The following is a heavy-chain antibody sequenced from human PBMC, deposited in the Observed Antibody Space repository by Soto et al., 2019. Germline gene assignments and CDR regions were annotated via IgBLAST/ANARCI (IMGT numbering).Heavy chain of an antibody. CDR1: GGSFSGYY. CDR2: INHSGST. Sequence: SETLSLTCAVYGGSFSGYYWSWIRQPPGKGLEWIGEINHSGSTNYNPSLKSRVTISVDTSRNQFSLKLSSVTAADTAVYYCARGGPRYYYDSSGSRRGWFDPWGQGTLVTVSS. CDR3: ARGGPRYYYDSSGSRRGWFDP. D-gene: IGHD3-22*01. J-gene: IGHJ5*02. V-gene: IGHV4-34*01.